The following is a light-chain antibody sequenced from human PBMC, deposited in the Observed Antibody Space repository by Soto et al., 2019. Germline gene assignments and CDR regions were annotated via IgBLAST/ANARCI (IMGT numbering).Light chain of an antibody. J-gene: IGKJ5*01. Sequence: IVRTHSPASLSVSRGEMATLSFRAIDRVSIELVWYQKKPGQAPSLLIHDASTRATGIPARFSGSGSGTEFILTISSVESEDFAIYYCQQHNDWLTFGQGTRLEIK. CDR1: DRVSIE. V-gene: IGKV3-15*01. CDR3: QQHNDWLT. CDR2: DAS.